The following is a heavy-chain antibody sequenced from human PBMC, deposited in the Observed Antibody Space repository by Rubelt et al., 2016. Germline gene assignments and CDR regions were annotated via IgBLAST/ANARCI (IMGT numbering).Heavy chain of an antibody. CDR2: IYIGGST. CDR3: ARSWGFDY. V-gene: IGHV3-66*01. CDR1: GFTVSSNY. Sequence: EVQLVESGGGLVQPGGSLRLSCAASGFTVSSNYMSWVRQAPGKVLEWVSVIYIGGSTDYADSVKGLFTRSRGNSKNTLYLQMNSLRAEDTAVYCCARSWGFDYWGQGTRVTVSS. D-gene: IGHD7-27*01. J-gene: IGHJ4*02.